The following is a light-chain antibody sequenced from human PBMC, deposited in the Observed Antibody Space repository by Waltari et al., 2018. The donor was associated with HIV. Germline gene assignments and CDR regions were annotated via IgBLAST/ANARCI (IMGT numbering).Light chain of an antibody. CDR2: WTS. V-gene: IGKV4-1*01. CDR3: QQYYSSLYT. J-gene: IGKJ2*01. CDR1: HSVLYSSNNKNY. Sequence: IVMTQSPDSLAVSLGERATIYCKSIHSVLYSSNNKNYLAWYQHRPGQPPNLSICWTSTREAGVPDRVSGSGSGTDFYRTINGRQADDLAVYYCQQYYSSLYTFGQGTKLEIK.